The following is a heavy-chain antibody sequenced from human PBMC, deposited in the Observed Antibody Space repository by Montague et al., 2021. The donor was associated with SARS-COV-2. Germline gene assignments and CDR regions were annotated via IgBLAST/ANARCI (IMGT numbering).Heavy chain of an antibody. CDR2: IYYSGTT. D-gene: IGHD3-10*01. CDR3: ARGTIRGVTTPFDY. J-gene: IGHJ4*02. CDR1: SGSIISSGYY. Sequence: SETLSLTCSVSSGSIISSGYYWGWIRQPPGKELEWIGNIYYSGTTYYNPSLQSRGTISVDTSKNHLSLRLGSMTAADTAVYFCARGTIRGVTTPFDYWGQGSQVTVSS. V-gene: IGHV4-39*02.